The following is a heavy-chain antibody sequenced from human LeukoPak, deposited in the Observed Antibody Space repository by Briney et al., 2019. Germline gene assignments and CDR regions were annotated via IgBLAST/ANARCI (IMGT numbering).Heavy chain of an antibody. J-gene: IGHJ4*02. D-gene: IGHD1-26*01. V-gene: IGHV6-1*01. CDR3: ARTRDLGPDY. Sequence: SQTLSLTCAISGDSVSSNSDAWNWIRQSPSRGLEWLGRTYYRSKWYYHYAVSMKSRITIKPDTSKNQFSLQLNSVTPEDTAVYSCARTRDLGPDYWGQGILVTVSS. CDR2: TYYRSKWYY. CDR1: GDSVSSNSDA.